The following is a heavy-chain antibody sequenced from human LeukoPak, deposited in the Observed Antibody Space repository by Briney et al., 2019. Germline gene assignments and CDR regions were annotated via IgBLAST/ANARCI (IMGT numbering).Heavy chain of an antibody. CDR3: TRSGLLNADYFQH. J-gene: IGHJ1*01. CDR1: GYSFTNYW. Sequence: GESLKISCKGSGYSFTNYWIGWVRQMPGKGLDWIGIIYPTDSDTRYSPSFPGQVTISADKSISTAYLQWSSLKASDTAVYYCTRSGLLNADYFQHWGQGTLVTVSS. V-gene: IGHV5-51*01. CDR2: IYPTDSDT. D-gene: IGHD3-3*01.